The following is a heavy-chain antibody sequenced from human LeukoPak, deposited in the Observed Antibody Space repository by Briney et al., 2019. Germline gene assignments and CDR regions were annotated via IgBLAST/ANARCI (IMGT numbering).Heavy chain of an antibody. D-gene: IGHD1-7*01. CDR3: AREANWNYGY. J-gene: IGHJ4*02. V-gene: IGHV4-38-2*02. Sequence: SETLSLTCTVSGYSISSGYYWGWIRQPPGKGLEWIGSIHHSGSTYYNPSLKSRVTISEDTSKNQFSLKLNSVTAADTAAYYRAREANWNYGYWGQGTLVTVSS. CDR1: GYSISSGYY. CDR2: IHHSGST.